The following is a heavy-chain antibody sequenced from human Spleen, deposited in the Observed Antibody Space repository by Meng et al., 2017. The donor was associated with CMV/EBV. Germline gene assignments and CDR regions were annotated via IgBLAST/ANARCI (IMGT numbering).Heavy chain of an antibody. CDR2: INPKSGST. D-gene: IGHD3-22*01. Sequence: ASVKVSCKASGYTFSGYYMHWVRQVPGQGLEWMGWINPKSGSTIYEQKFQGRVTMTWDTSITTAYMELSGLRSDDTAVYYCARALQLSSPNYYDSSGYYFDLDYFDYWGQGTLVTVSS. J-gene: IGHJ4*02. CDR1: GYTFSGYY. V-gene: IGHV1-2*02. CDR3: ARALQLSSPNYYDSSGYYFDLDYFDY.